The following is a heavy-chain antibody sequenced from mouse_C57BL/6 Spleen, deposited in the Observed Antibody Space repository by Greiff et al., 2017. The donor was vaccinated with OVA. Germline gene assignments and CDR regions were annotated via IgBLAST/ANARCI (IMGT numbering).Heavy chain of an antibody. CDR3: ARQRGGYYLDY. V-gene: IGHV5-12*01. J-gene: IGHJ2*01. CDR2: ISNGGGST. D-gene: IGHD1-1*02. Sequence: EVKLMESGGGLVQPGGSLKLSCAASGFTFSDYYMYWVRQTPEKRLEWVAYISNGGGSTYYPDTVKGRFTISRDNAKNTLYLQMSRLKSEDTAMYYCARQRGGYYLDYWGQGTTLTVSS. CDR1: GFTFSDYY.